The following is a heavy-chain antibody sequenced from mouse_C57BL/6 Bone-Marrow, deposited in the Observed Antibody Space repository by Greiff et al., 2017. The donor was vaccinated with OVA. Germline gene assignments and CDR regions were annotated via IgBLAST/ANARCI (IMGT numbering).Heavy chain of an antibody. Sequence: EVMLVESGGGLVKPGGSLKLSCAASGFTFSDYGMHWVRQAPEKGLEWVAYISSGSSTIYYADTVKGRFTISRDNAKNTLFLQMTSLRSEDTAMYYCARPRGNYLYFDVWGTGTTVTVSS. CDR1: GFTFSDYG. J-gene: IGHJ1*03. CDR3: ARPRGNYLYFDV. CDR2: ISSGSSTI. V-gene: IGHV5-17*01. D-gene: IGHD2-1*01.